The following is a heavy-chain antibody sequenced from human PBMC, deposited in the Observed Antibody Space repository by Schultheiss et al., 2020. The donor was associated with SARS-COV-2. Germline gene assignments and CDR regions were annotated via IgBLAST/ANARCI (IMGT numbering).Heavy chain of an antibody. CDR1: GYTFTAYY. D-gene: IGHD1-1*01. V-gene: IGHV1-2*02. CDR2: INPNFGGT. Sequence: VKVSCKASGYTFTAYYVHWVRQAPGQGLEWMGWINPNFGGTNNAQKFQGRVTMTRDTSISTVYMELRSLRSDDTAVYYCARGGLERRPEDYWGQGTLVTVSS. J-gene: IGHJ4*02. CDR3: ARGGLERRPEDY.